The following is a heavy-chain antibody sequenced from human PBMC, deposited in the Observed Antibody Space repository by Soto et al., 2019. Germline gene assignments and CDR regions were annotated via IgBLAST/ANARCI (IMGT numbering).Heavy chain of an antibody. CDR3: VHRRVQIFDF. J-gene: IGHJ4*02. CDR1: GFSLNTNGEG. V-gene: IGHV2-5*02. CDR2: VYWDDDK. D-gene: IGHD1-1*01. Sequence: QITLKESGPTLVKPTQTLTLTCTFSGFSLNTNGEGVGWIRQSPGKALEWLALVYWDDDKRYSPSLKSRLTITKDTSKNQVVLTTTNMDPVDTATYYCVHRRVQIFDFWGRGALVTVSS.